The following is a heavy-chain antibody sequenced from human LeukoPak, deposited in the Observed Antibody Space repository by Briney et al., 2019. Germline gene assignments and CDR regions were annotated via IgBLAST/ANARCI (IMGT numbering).Heavy chain of an antibody. CDR2: ISWNSGTI. CDR3: ARGNSGSYSQDWFDP. V-gene: IGHV3-9*03. Sequence: SGGSLRLSCAASEFTFDDYGMTWVRQAPGKGLEWVSGISWNSGTIGYADSVKGRFTISRDNAKNPLYLQMNSLRDDDMALYYCARGNSGSYSQDWFDPWGQGTLVTVSS. CDR1: EFTFDDYG. J-gene: IGHJ5*02. D-gene: IGHD1-26*01.